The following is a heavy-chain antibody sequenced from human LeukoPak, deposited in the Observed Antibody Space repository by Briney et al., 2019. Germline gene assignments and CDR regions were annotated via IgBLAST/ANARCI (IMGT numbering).Heavy chain of an antibody. CDR1: GVSVSSGSYY. V-gene: IGHV4-61*01. J-gene: IGHJ4*02. CDR3: ARTGYSVDY. Sequence: SETLSLTCTVSGVSVSSGSYYWSWIRQPPGKGLEWIGYIYYSGSTNYNPSLKSRVTISVDTSKNQFSLKLSSVTAADTAVYYCARTGYSVDYWGQGTLVTVSS. CDR2: IYYSGST. D-gene: IGHD1-26*01.